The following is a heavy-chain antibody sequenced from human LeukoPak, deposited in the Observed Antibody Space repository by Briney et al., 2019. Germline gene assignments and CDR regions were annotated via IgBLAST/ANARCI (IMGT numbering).Heavy chain of an antibody. CDR3: AIGYDFLLPRPAFYMDV. D-gene: IGHD3-3*01. J-gene: IGHJ6*03. CDR1: GGTFSSYA. Sequence: ASVKVSCQASGGTFSSYAISWARQAPGQGLEWMGGIIPIFGTANYAQKFQGRVTITADESTSTAYMELSSLRSEDTAVYYCAIGYDFLLPRPAFYMDVWGKGTTVTVSS. V-gene: IGHV1-69*13. CDR2: IIPIFGTA.